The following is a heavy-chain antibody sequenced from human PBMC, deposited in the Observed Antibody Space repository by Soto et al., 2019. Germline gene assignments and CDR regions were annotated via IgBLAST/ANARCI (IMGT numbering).Heavy chain of an antibody. CDR3: ARVRDWFDP. D-gene: IGHD3-3*01. CDR2: IDHSGYT. Sequence: QVQLQQWGAGLLKPSETLSLTCAVYGVSFSGYYWNWIRQPPGKGLEWIGEIDHSGYTNYNPSLKSRVTISVDTSKNQFSLRLTSVTAVDTAVYYCARVRDWFDPWGQGTLVTVSS. V-gene: IGHV4-34*01. CDR1: GVSFSGYY. J-gene: IGHJ5*02.